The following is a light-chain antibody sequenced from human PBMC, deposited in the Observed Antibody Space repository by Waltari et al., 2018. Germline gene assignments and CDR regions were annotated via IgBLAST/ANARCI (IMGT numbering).Light chain of an antibody. CDR3: QSYDNNNQV. V-gene: IGLV6-57*03. J-gene: IGLJ3*02. CDR2: EYD. CDR1: SCNIASSY. Sequence: NFMLTQPHSVSESPGTTVTISCTRSSCNIASSYVQSYQQRPGSAPTTLIYEYDQRFSGVPDRFSGSIDRSSNSASLTISGLKTEDEGDYHCQSYDNNNQVFGGGTKVTVL.